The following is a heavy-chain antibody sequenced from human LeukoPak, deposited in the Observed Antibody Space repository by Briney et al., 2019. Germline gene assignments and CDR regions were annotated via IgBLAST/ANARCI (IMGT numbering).Heavy chain of an antibody. CDR1: GFTFSSYE. V-gene: IGHV3-48*03. CDR2: ISSSGSTI. Sequence: GGSLRLSCAASGFTFSSYEMNGVRQAPGKGLEWVSYISSSGSTIYYADSVKGRFTISRDNAKNSLYLQMNSLRAEDTAVYYCARGRVLRIDYWGQGTLVTVSS. CDR3: ARGRVLRIDY. D-gene: IGHD3-10*01. J-gene: IGHJ4*02.